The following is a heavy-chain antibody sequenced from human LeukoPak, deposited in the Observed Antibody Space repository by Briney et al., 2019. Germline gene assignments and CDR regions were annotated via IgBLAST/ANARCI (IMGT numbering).Heavy chain of an antibody. CDR2: INPNSGGT. D-gene: IGHD6-13*01. CDR3: ARSQAAAGLIDY. V-gene: IGHV1-2*02. CDR1: GYTFTSYY. Sequence: VASVKVSCKASGYTFTSYYMHWVRQAPGQGLEWMGWINPNSGGTNYAQKFQGRVTMTRDTSISTAYMELSRLRSDDTAVYYCARSQAAAGLIDYWGQGTLVTVSS. J-gene: IGHJ4*02.